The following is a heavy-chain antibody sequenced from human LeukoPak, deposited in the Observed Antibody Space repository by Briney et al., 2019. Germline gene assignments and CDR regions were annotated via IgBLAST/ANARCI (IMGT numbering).Heavy chain of an antibody. CDR2: INHSGST. Sequence: PSETLCLTCAVYGGSFSGYYWSWIRQPPGKGLEWIGEINHSGSTNYNPSLKSRVTISVDTSKNQFSLKLSSVTAADTAVYCCARGSGWFGELYFPDAFDIWGQGTMVTVSS. V-gene: IGHV4-34*01. CDR1: GGSFSGYY. D-gene: IGHD3-10*01. CDR3: ARGSGWFGELYFPDAFDI. J-gene: IGHJ3*02.